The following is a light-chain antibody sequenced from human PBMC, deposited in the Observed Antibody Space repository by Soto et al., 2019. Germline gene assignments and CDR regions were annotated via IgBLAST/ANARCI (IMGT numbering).Light chain of an antibody. J-gene: IGKJ1*01. V-gene: IGKV3-20*01. CDR2: GAS. CDR3: QQYGNSPQT. CDR1: QSVSNY. Sequence: ENVLTQSPATLSFSPGERATLSCRASQSVSNYVAWYQQKPGQAPRLLIYGASSRATGIPNRFSGSGSGTDFTLTISRLEPEDFAVYYCQQYGNSPQTFGQGTKVDIK.